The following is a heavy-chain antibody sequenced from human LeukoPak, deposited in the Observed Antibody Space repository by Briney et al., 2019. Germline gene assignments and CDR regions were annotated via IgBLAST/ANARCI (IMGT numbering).Heavy chain of an antibody. CDR3: AKFTMIVVVSHWFDY. D-gene: IGHD3-22*01. CDR2: ISGSGGGT. J-gene: IGHJ4*02. V-gene: IGHV3-23*01. CDR1: GFTFSSYG. Sequence: PGGSLRLSCAASGFTFSSYGMHWVRQAPGKGLEWVSAISGSGGGTYYADSVKGRFTISRDNSKNTLYLQMNSLRAEDTAVYYCAKFTMIVVVSHWFDYWGQGTLVTVSS.